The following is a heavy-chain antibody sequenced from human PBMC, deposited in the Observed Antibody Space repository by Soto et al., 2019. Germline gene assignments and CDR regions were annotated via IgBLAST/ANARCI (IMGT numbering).Heavy chain of an antibody. CDR3: SRARTYYYDTSASDY. Sequence: QVQLVQSGAEVKKPGASVKVSCKASGYTFTGYYMHWVRQAPGQELEWMGWINPNNGDTNYAQECQGRVTLTRATSSSTAYMELSRLRSADTTLYYCSRARTYYYDTSASDYWGQGTLVPVSS. CDR2: INPNNGDT. V-gene: IGHV1-2*02. D-gene: IGHD3-22*01. CDR1: GYTFTGYY. J-gene: IGHJ4*02.